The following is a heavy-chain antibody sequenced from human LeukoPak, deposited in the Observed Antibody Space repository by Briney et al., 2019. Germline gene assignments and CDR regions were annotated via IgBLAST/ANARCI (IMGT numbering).Heavy chain of an antibody. J-gene: IGHJ4*02. V-gene: IGHV1-2*02. CDR1: GYTFTVHH. D-gene: IGHD6-19*01. CDR3: ARDSGSSGWDPTSFLDY. CDR2: INPNSGGA. Sequence: ASVKVSCKTSGYTFTVHHIHWVRQAPGQGLEWMGWINPNSGGANSAQKFLGRVSMTRDTSISTVYMDLTSLRSDDTAVYYCARDSGSSGWDPTSFLDYWGRGTLLTVSS.